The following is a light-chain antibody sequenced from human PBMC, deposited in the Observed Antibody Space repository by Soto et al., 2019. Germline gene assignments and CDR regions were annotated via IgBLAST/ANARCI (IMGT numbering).Light chain of an antibody. CDR3: QSYDSSLSAVV. CDR2: VNS. V-gene: IGLV1-40*01. Sequence: QSVLTQPPSVSGAPGQRVTISCTGSSSNIGAYYDVHWYQHLPGTAPKFLISVNSHRPSGVPDRFSGSRSGTSASLTITGLQTDDEADYYCQSYDSSLSAVVFGGGTKLTVL. CDR1: SSNIGAYYD. J-gene: IGLJ2*01.